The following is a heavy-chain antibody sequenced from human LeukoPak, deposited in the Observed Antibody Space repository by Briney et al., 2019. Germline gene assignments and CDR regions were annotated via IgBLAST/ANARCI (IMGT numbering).Heavy chain of an antibody. CDR2: INPNSGGT. D-gene: IGHD3-22*01. J-gene: IGHJ1*01. Sequence: ASVKVSCKASGYTFTGYYMHWVRQAPGQGLEWMGWINPNSGGTNYAQKSQGGVTMTRDTSISTAYMELSRLRSDDTAVYYRARGHYYYDSSGWGQGTLVTVSS. CDR3: ARGHYYYDSSG. V-gene: IGHV1-2*02. CDR1: GYTFTGYY.